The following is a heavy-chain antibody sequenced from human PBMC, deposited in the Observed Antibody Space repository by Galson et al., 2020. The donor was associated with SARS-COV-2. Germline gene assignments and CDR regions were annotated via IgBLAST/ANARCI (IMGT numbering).Heavy chain of an antibody. CDR2: ITTTGSYT. CDR3: ARGPRAGTGQGFDL. V-gene: IGHV3-11*06. CDR1: GFTFSDFY. Sequence: KIGESLKISCAASGFTFSDFYMSWIRQAPGKGLEWISYITTTGSYTNYADSVKGRFTISRDNAKNSLYLQMNSLRAEDTAVYYCARGPRAGTGQGFDLWGRGTRVTVSS. D-gene: IGHD6-13*01. J-gene: IGHJ2*01.